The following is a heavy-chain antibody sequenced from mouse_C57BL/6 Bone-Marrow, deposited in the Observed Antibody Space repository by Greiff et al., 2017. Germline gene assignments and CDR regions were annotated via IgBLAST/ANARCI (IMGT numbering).Heavy chain of an antibody. CDR2: IHPNSGST. Sequence: QVQLQQPGAELVKPGASVKLSCKASGYTFTSYWMHWVKQRPGQGLEWIGMIHPNSGSTNYNEKFKSKATLTVDKSSSTAYMQLSSLTSEDSAVYDCVYDCDGYAMDYWGQGTSVTVSS. CDR1: GYTFTSYW. CDR3: VYDCDGYAMDY. J-gene: IGHJ4*01. D-gene: IGHD2-4*01. V-gene: IGHV1-64*01.